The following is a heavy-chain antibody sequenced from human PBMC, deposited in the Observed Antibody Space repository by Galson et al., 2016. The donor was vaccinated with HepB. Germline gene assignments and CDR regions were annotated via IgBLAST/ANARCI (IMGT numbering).Heavy chain of an antibody. CDR3: ARDRSTVTYLDY. V-gene: IGHV3-33*08. CDR1: GFTFSSYG. Sequence: SLRLSCADSGFTFSSYGMHWVRQAPGKGLDWVAAISSDGGSEFYADSVKGRFTISRDNSKNTLYLQMNSLRAEDTAVYFCARDRSTVTYLDYWGQGTLVSVSS. D-gene: IGHD4-17*01. J-gene: IGHJ4*02. CDR2: ISSDGGSE.